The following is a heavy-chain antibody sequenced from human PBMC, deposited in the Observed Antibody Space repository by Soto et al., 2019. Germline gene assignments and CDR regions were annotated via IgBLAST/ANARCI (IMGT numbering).Heavy chain of an antibody. D-gene: IGHD6-13*01. CDR1: GGSISSYGYY. CDR3: ARGTSSWSWKFDY. J-gene: IGHJ4*02. V-gene: IGHV4-61*08. CDR2: IHYSETT. Sequence: PSETLSLTCTVSGGSISSYGYYWGWIRQPLGKGLEWIGYIHYSETTNYNPSLKSRVTMSLDTSKNQLSLRLTSVTAADTAVYYCARGTSSWSWKFDYWGQGILVTVSS.